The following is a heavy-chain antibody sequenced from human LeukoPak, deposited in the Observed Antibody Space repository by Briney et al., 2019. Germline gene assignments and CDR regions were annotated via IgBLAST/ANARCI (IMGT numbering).Heavy chain of an antibody. D-gene: IGHD2-8*02. V-gene: IGHV3-48*04. Sequence: GGSLRLSCAASGFTFSTYNMNWVRQAPGKGLEWVSYISSSSSSIYYADSVKGRFTISRDNAKDSLYLQMNSLRADDTAVYYCARDRGGVGGNWLDPWGRGTLVTVSS. CDR1: GFTFSTYN. J-gene: IGHJ5*02. CDR2: ISSSSSSI. CDR3: ARDRGGVGGNWLDP.